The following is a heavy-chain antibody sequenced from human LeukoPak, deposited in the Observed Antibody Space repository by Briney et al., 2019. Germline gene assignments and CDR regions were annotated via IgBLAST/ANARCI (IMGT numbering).Heavy chain of an antibody. J-gene: IGHJ3*02. D-gene: IGHD2-2*02. CDR1: GFTFSSYA. Sequence: PGGSLRLSCAASGFTFSSYAMHWVRQAPGKGLEWVAVISYDGSNKYYADSVKGRFTISRDNSKNTLYLQMNSLRAEDTAVYYCARGSRSRVVVPAAISDDAFDIWGQGTMVTVSS. CDR3: ARGSRSRVVVPAAISDDAFDI. CDR2: ISYDGSNK. V-gene: IGHV3-30-3*01.